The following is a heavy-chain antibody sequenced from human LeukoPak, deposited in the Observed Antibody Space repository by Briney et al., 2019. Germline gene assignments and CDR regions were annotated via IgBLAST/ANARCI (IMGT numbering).Heavy chain of an antibody. V-gene: IGHV3-30-3*01. D-gene: IGHD1-26*01. CDR3: ASPYSGTYSYFDY. CDR1: GFTFSTCA. CDR2: ISYDGSNK. J-gene: IGHJ4*02. Sequence: GGSLRLSCAASGFTFSTCAIHWVRQAPGKGLEWVAVISYDGSNKYYADSVKGRFTISRDNSKNTLYLQMNSLRAEDTAVYYCASPYSGTYSYFDYWGQGTLVTVSS.